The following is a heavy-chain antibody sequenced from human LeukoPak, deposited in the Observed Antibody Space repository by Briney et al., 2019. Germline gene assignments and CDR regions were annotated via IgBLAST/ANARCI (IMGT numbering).Heavy chain of an antibody. Sequence: AETLSLTWAVSGYSIRRGDYRGWSRQPPGKGLEWIGNIHHSGSPYYNTSLKSRVTISIDTSKNQFFLKLSSVTAADTAVYYCARVRSSWYQFDYWGQGTLVTVSS. J-gene: IGHJ4*02. CDR1: GYSIRRGDY. CDR3: ARVRSSWYQFDY. CDR2: IHHSGSP. D-gene: IGHD6-13*01. V-gene: IGHV4-38-2*01.